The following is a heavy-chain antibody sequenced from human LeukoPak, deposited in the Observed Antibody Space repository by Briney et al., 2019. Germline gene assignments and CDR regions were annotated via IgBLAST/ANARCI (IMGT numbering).Heavy chain of an antibody. CDR1: GGSFSGYY. V-gene: IGHV4-34*01. CDR3: ARDGLYCSGGSCYYWFDP. J-gene: IGHJ5*02. CDR2: INHSGST. D-gene: IGHD2-15*01. Sequence: SETLSLTCAVYGGSFSGYYWSWIRQPPGKGLEWIGEINHSGSTNYNPSLKSRVTISVDTSKNQFSLKLSSVAAADTAVYYCARDGLYCSGGSCYYWFDPWGQGTLVTVSS.